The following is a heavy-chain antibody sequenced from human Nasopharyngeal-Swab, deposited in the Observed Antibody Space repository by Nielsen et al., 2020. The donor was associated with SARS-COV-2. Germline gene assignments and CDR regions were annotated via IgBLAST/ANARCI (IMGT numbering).Heavy chain of an antibody. CDR2: ISAYNGNT. CDR3: ARAKGRGYSYSWDYYYYMDV. J-gene: IGHJ6*03. D-gene: IGHD5-18*01. Sequence: ASVKVSCKASGYTFTSYAMHWVRQAPGQGLEWMGWISAYNGNTNYAQKLQGRVTMTTDTSTSTAYMELRSLRSDDTAVYYCARAKGRGYSYSWDYYYYMDVWGKGTTVTVSS. V-gene: IGHV1-18*01. CDR1: GYTFTSYA.